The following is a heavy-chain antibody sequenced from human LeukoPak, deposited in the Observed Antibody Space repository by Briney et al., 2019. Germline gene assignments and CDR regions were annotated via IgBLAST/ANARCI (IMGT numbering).Heavy chain of an antibody. CDR1: GFTFSDYY. J-gene: IGHJ6*02. CDR3: ARVYYDFWSGYGMDV. D-gene: IGHD3-3*01. V-gene: IGHV3-11*01. CDR2: ISSSGSTI. Sequence: GGSLRLSCAASGFTFSDYYMSWIRQAPGRGLEWVSYISSSGSTIYYADSVKGRFTISRDNAKNSLYLQMNSLRAEDTAVYYCARVYYDFWSGYGMDVWGQGTTVTVSS.